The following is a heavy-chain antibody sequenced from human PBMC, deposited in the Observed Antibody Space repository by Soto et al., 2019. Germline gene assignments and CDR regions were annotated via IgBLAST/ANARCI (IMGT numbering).Heavy chain of an antibody. D-gene: IGHD4-17*01. CDR2: ISGSGGST. Sequence: GGSLRLSCTASGFTFNTYWMTWVRQAPGKGLEWVSAISGSGGSTYYADSVKGRFTVSRDNSKNTLYLQMNSLRAEDTAVYYCAKVHGDYAFVDYWGQGTLVTVSS. CDR1: GFTFNTYW. V-gene: IGHV3-23*01. J-gene: IGHJ4*02. CDR3: AKVHGDYAFVDY.